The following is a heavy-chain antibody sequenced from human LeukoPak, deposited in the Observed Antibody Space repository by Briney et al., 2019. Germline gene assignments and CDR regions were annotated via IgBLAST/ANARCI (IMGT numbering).Heavy chain of an antibody. D-gene: IGHD3-22*01. CDR2: IYSGGST. CDR3: ASANYYDSSGLCYYGMDV. CDR1: GFTVSSNY. J-gene: IGHJ6*02. Sequence: GGSLRLSCAASGFTVSSNYMSWVRQAPGKGLEWVSVIYSGGSTYYADSVKGRFTISRDNSKNTLYLQMNSLRAEDTAVYYCASANYYDSSGLCYYGMDVWGQGTTVTVSS. V-gene: IGHV3-53*01.